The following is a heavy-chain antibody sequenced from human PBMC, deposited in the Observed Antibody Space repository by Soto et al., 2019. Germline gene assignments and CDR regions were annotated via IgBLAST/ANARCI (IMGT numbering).Heavy chain of an antibody. Sequence: QVQLHESGPGLVKPSETLSLTCAVSGGGITSYYWNWIRQSPGKGLEWIGYIYFTGTTKYNPSLTSRVSISSDTSTRRFSLNLTSVTAADAAVYYCARRHGDHSTFAFDIWSQGTRVTVSS. D-gene: IGHD4-17*01. CDR1: GGGITSYY. J-gene: IGHJ3*02. CDR3: ARRHGDHSTFAFDI. CDR2: IYFTGTT. V-gene: IGHV4-59*01.